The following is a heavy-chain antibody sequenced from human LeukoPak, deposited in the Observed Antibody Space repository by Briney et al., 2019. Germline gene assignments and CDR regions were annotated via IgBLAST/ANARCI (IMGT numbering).Heavy chain of an antibody. CDR2: ISGYNSNT. D-gene: IGHD1-26*01. CDR3: GRSREGLYSGSPLDY. CDR1: VYTFSDYG. J-gene: IGHJ4*02. Sequence: ASVKVSCKASVYTFSDYGISWVRQAPGQGLEWMGWISGYNSNTNYAQKPQGRVTMTTDTSTMTAYMELRSPKSDDTAAYYCGRSREGLYSGSPLDYWGQGTQVTVSS. V-gene: IGHV1-18*01.